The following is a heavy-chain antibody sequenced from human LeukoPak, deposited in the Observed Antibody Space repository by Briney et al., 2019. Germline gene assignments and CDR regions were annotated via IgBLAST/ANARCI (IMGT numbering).Heavy chain of an antibody. CDR1: GFTVSNKY. CDR3: ARGADGVSSNSRGWFDP. CDR2: IYSDGRT. Sequence: GGSLRLSCAASGFTVSNKYMTWVRQAPGKGLEWVSLIYSDGRTYYADSVRGRFTISRDNAKNSLYLQMNSLRAEDTAVYSCARGADGVSSNSRGWFDPWGQGTLVTVSS. J-gene: IGHJ5*02. D-gene: IGHD2-15*01. V-gene: IGHV3-53*01.